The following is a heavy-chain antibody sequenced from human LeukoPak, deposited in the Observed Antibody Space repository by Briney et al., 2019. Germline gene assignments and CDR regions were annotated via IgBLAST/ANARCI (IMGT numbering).Heavy chain of an antibody. J-gene: IGHJ4*02. CDR3: ASGGFIDSYFDY. Sequence: GGSLRLSCAASGFTFSSYSMNWVRQAPGKGLEWVSSISSSSSYIFYADSVKGRFTFSRDNAKNSLYLQMNSLRAEDTAVYYCASGGFIDSYFDYWGQGTLVTVSS. D-gene: IGHD3-3*01. V-gene: IGHV3-21*01. CDR1: GFTFSSYS. CDR2: ISSSSSYI.